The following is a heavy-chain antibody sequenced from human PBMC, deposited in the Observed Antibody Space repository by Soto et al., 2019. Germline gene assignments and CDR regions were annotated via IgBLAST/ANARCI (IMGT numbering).Heavy chain of an antibody. D-gene: IGHD1-26*01. V-gene: IGHV1-69*01. J-gene: IGHJ4*02. CDR2: IIPIFGTA. CDR3: ARSVIGWELRPVFDY. Sequence: QVPLVQSGAEVKKPGSSVKVSCKASGGTFSSYAISWVRQAPGQGLEWMGGIIPIFGTANYAQKFQGRVTITADESTSTAYMERSSLRSEDTAVYYCARSVIGWELRPVFDYWGQGTLVTVSS. CDR1: GGTFSSYA.